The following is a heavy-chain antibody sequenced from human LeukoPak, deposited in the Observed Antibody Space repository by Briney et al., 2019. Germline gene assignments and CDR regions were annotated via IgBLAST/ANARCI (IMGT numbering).Heavy chain of an antibody. J-gene: IGHJ4*02. CDR1: GVSFDSHW. Sequence: GGSLRLSCTASGVSFDSHWMHWVRQTPGKGLDPVANIKFDGSEKYYVDSVKGRFTISRDNARSSLHLEMNNLRAEDTAVYYCASQQLWVDFFDYWGQGTLVTVSS. CDR3: ASQQLWVDFFDY. D-gene: IGHD5-18*01. V-gene: IGHV3-7*02. CDR2: IKFDGSEK.